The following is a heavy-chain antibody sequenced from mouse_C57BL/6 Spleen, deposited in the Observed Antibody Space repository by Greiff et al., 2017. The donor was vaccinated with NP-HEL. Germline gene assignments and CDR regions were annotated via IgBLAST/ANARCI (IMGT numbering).Heavy chain of an antibody. J-gene: IGHJ3*01. CDR3: TTRYYYGSSRAWFAY. D-gene: IGHD1-1*01. CDR1: GFNIKDYY. CDR2: IDPEDGDT. V-gene: IGHV14-1*01. Sequence: VQLKESGAELVRPGASVKLSCTASGFNIKDYYMHWVKQRPEQGLEWIGRIDPEDGDTEYAPKFQGKATMTADTSSNTAYLQLSSLTSEDTAVYYCTTRYYYGSSRAWFAYWGQGTLVTVSA.